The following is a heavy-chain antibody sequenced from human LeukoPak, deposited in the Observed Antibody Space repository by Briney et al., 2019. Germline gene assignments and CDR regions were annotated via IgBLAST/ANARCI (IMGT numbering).Heavy chain of an antibody. V-gene: IGHV3-33*01. CDR2: IWYDGSDK. CDR1: GFTFSSYG. Sequence: GGSLRLSCEASGFTFSSYGMHWVRQAPGKGLEWVAVIWYDGSDKYYADSVKGRFSISRDNSKNTLYLQMNSLRAEDTAVYYCARQLPPVVNLYFDSWGKGTLVTVSS. D-gene: IGHD3-22*01. J-gene: IGHJ4*02. CDR3: ARQLPPVVNLYFDS.